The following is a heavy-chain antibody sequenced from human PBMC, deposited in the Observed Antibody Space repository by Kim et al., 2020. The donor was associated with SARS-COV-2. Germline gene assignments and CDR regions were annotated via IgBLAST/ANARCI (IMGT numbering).Heavy chain of an antibody. V-gene: IGHV1-2*02. J-gene: IGHJ5*02. CDR3: ARLHTPPYSILGRYLGWSGP. CDR1: GYSFTDHY. Sequence: ASVKVSCKASGYSFTDHYLHWVRQAPGQGLEWMGWINPDSCVTYSQQKFQGRVTMTRDTSLAAAYMELNSVTFDDTAIYYCARLHTPPYSILGRYLGWSGPWSRRTLLTVSS. D-gene: IGHD4-4*01. CDR2: INPDSCVT.